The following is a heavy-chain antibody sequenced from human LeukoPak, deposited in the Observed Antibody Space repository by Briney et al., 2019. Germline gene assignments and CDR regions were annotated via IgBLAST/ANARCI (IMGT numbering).Heavy chain of an antibody. CDR3: ARGYGDYAY. J-gene: IGHJ4*02. D-gene: IGHD4-17*01. CDR1: GNTFTNHN. CDR2: INPSGGST. Sequence: ASVKVSCKASGNTFTNHNMHWVRQAPGQGLEWMGIINPSGGSTTYAQKFQGRVTMTRDTSTSTVYMELSSLRSEDTAVYYCARGYGDYAYWGQGTLVTVSS. V-gene: IGHV1-46*01.